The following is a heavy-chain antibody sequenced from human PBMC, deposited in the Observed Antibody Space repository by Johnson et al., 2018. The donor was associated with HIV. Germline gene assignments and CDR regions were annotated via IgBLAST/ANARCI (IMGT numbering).Heavy chain of an antibody. J-gene: IGHJ3*02. CDR1: GFSFSSFA. CDR3: AREAGTAFDI. CDR2: ISSHGGST. Sequence: VQLVESGGGLVQPGGSLRLSCAASGFSFSSFAMHWVRQAPGKGLEYVSTISSHGGSTYYANSVKGRFTISRENSKNTLYLQMNSLRAEDTAVYYWAREAGTAFDIWGQGTMVTVSS. V-gene: IGHV3-64*01.